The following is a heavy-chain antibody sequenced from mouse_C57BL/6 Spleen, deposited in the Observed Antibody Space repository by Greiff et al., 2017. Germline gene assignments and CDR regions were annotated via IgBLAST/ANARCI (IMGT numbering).Heavy chain of an antibody. CDR1: GFSLTSYG. V-gene: IGHV2-5*01. CDR3: AKNDYYGSSWYFDV. D-gene: IGHD1-1*01. Sequence: VKLMESGPGLVQPSQSLSITCTVSGFSLTSYGVHWVRQSPGKGLEWLGVIWRGGSTDYNAAFMSRLSITKDNSKSQVFFKMNSLQADDTAIYYCAKNDYYGSSWYFDVWGTGTTVTVSS. CDR2: IWRGGST. J-gene: IGHJ1*03.